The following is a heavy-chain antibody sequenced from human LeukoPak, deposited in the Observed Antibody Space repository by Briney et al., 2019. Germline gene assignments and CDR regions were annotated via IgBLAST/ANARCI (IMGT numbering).Heavy chain of an antibody. Sequence: GGSLRLSCAASGFTFSSYEMNWVRQAPGKGLEWVSYISSSGSTIYYADSVKGRFTISRDNAKNSLYLQMNSLRAEDTAVYYCAVVTMVRGNDYWGQGTLVTVSS. V-gene: IGHV3-48*03. CDR3: AVVTMVRGNDY. CDR2: ISSSGSTI. CDR1: GFTFSSYE. D-gene: IGHD3-10*01. J-gene: IGHJ4*02.